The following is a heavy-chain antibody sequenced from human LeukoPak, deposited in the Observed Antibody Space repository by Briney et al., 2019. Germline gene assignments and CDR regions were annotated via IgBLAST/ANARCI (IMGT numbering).Heavy chain of an antibody. CDR2: ISGSGQTI. Sequence: GGSLRLSCAVSGFTFSRYEVNWVRQAPGKGLEWVSYISGSGQTIYYADSVRGRFTTSRDNAKNSLFLQMNSLRAEDTAVYYCARYCGGDCYSNPYWGQGTLVTVSS. J-gene: IGHJ4*02. CDR1: GFTFSRYE. V-gene: IGHV3-48*03. CDR3: ARYCGGDCYSNPY. D-gene: IGHD2-21*02.